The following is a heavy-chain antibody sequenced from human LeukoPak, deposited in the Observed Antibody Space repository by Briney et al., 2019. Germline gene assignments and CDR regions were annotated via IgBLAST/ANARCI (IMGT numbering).Heavy chain of an antibody. V-gene: IGHV3-23*01. CDR1: GFTFSSYA. CDR2: ISGSGGST. CDR3: AKAYSSSSGGLDDY. D-gene: IGHD6-6*01. J-gene: IGHJ4*02. Sequence: GGSLRLSCAASGFTFSSYAMRWVRQAPGKGLEWVSAISGSGGSTYYADSVKGRFTISRDNSKNTLYLQMNSLRAEDTAVYYCAKAYSSSSGGLDDYWGQGTLVTVS.